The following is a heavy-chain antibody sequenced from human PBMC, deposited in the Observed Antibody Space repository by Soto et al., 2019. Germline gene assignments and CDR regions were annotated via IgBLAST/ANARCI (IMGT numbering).Heavy chain of an antibody. Sequence: QVQLQQWGAGLLKPSETLSLTCAVYGGSFSGYHWSWIRQPPGKGLEWIGEINHSGSTNYNPSLKSRVTISVDTSKNQFSLKLSSVTAADTAVYYCARATRYSREDIVVVPAARYYYYYMDVWGKGTTVTVSS. V-gene: IGHV4-34*01. CDR3: ARATRYSREDIVVVPAARYYYYYMDV. CDR1: GGSFSGYH. CDR2: INHSGST. D-gene: IGHD2-2*01. J-gene: IGHJ6*03.